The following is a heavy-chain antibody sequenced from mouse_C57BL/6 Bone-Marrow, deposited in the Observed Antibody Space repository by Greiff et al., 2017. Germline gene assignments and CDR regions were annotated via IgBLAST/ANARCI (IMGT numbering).Heavy chain of an antibody. Sequence: QVQLKQPGAELVRPGTSVKLSCKASGYTFTSYWMHWVKQRPGQGLEWIGVIDPSDSYTNYNQKFKGKATLTVDTSSSTAYMQLSSLTSEDSAVYYCARVYGIWGQGTLVTVSA. CDR3: ARVYGI. CDR2: IDPSDSYT. D-gene: IGHD2-1*01. V-gene: IGHV1-59*01. J-gene: IGHJ3*01. CDR1: GYTFTSYW.